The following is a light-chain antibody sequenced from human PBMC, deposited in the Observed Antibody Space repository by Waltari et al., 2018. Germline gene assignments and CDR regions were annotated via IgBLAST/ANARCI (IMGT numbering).Light chain of an antibody. CDR3: QQYYSTLYT. V-gene: IGKV4-1*01. Sequence: DIVMTQSPDSLAVSLGERATINCKSSQSVLCSSNNKNYLAWYQQKPGQPPKLLFYWASTRESGVPDLFSGSGSGTDFTLTIGSLQAEDVAVYYCQQYYSTLYTFGQGTKLEIK. J-gene: IGKJ2*01. CDR2: WAS. CDR1: QSVLCSSNNKNY.